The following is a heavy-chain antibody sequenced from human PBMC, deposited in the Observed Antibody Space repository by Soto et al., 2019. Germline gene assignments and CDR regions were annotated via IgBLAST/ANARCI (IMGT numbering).Heavy chain of an antibody. CDR3: ARDWRHNWDAGGYYYYAMDV. J-gene: IGHJ6*02. D-gene: IGHD1-1*01. CDR2: IYHSGTT. Sequence: LSLTCTVSGASISSGGYYSWIRQHPGKDLEWIGYIYHSGTTYYNPSLKSRVSISIDTSNNQFSLRLSSVTAADTAVYYCARDWRHNWDAGGYYYYAMDVWGQGTTVTVSS. V-gene: IGHV4-31*03. CDR1: GASISSGGYY.